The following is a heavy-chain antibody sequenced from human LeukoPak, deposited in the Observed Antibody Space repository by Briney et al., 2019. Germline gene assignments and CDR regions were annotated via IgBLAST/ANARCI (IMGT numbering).Heavy chain of an antibody. CDR3: ARHSGLGVVSPYFDY. CDR2: IDYSGST. D-gene: IGHD3-22*01. J-gene: IGHJ4*02. V-gene: IGHV4-39*01. Sequence: LTLSCAASGFTFSDYYMSWIRQPPGKGLEWIGIIDYSGSTHYNPSLKSRVYISVDTSKNQFSLKLTSVTAADTAVYYCARHSGLGVVSPYFDYWGQGTLVTVSS. CDR1: GFTFSDYY.